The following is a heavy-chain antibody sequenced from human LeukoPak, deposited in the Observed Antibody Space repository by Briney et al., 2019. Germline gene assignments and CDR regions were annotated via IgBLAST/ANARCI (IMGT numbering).Heavy chain of an antibody. D-gene: IGHD6-13*01. CDR2: INPSGGST. Sequence: ASVKVSCKASGYTFTSYYMHWVRQAPGQGLEWMGIINPSGGSTSYAQKFQGRVTMTRDMSTSTVYMELSSLRSEDTAVYYCARVRRTAAAGYYMDVWGKGTTVTVSS. CDR3: ARVRRTAAAGYYMDV. V-gene: IGHV1-46*01. CDR1: GYTFTSYY. J-gene: IGHJ6*03.